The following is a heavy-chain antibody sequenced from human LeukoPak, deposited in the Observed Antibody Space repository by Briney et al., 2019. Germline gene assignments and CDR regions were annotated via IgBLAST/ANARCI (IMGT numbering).Heavy chain of an antibody. V-gene: IGHV4-59*01. CDR3: AREVRHFDL. CDR1: GGSISSYY. Sequence: SETLSLTSTVSGGSISSYYWSWIRQPPGKGLEWIGYIYYSGSTNYNPSLKSRVTISVDTSKNQFSLKLSSVTAADTAVYYCAREVRHFDLWGRGTLVTVSS. J-gene: IGHJ2*01. D-gene: IGHD2-2*01. CDR2: IYYSGST.